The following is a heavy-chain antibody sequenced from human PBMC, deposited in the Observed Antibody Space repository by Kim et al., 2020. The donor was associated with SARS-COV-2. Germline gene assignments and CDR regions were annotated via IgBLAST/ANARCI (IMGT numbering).Heavy chain of an antibody. Sequence: GGSLRLSCAASGFSFGKYTMNWVRQAPGTGLEWVSYISIGTSPIYYADSVKGRFTISRDDVKNSIHLQMNSLRVEDTAVYYCVRGTAGVGYYYYSMDGWGQGTTGTVAS. CDR1: GFSFGKYT. CDR3: VRGTAGVGYYYYSMDG. J-gene: IGHJ6*02. D-gene: IGHD6-13*01. CDR2: ISIGTSPI. V-gene: IGHV3-48*04.